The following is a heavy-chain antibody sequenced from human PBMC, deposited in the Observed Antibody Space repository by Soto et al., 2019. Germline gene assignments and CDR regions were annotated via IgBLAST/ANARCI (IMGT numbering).Heavy chain of an antibody. Sequence: PGGSLRLSCAASGFTFSNYAVTWVRQAPGKGLEWVSTISGSGGSTYYADSVKGRFTISRDNSKDTVYLQMTSLRAEDTAVYYCARDVDGSSWSFDHWGQGSLVTVSS. CDR1: GFTFSNYA. CDR3: ARDVDGSSWSFDH. J-gene: IGHJ4*02. V-gene: IGHV3-23*01. CDR2: ISGSGGST. D-gene: IGHD6-13*01.